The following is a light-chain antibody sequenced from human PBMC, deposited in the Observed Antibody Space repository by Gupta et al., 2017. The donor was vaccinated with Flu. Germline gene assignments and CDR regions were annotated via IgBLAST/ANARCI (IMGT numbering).Light chain of an antibody. V-gene: IGLV2-8*01. CDR2: EVS. CDR3: SSYAGSGGV. CDR1: SSDFGGYNY. J-gene: IGLJ1*01. Sequence: QSALTQPPSASGSPGQSVTISCTGTSSDFGGYNYVSWYQQHPGKAPKLMIYEVSKRPSGVPDRFSGSKSGNTASLTVSGLQAEDEADYYCSSYAGSGGVFGTGTKVTVL.